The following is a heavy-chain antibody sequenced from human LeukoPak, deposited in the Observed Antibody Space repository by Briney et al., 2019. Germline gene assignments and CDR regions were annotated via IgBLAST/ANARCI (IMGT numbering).Heavy chain of an antibody. J-gene: IGHJ6*03. Sequence: ASVKVSCKASGYTFTSYGISWVRQAPGQGLEWMGGIIPIFGTANYAQKFQGRVTITTDESTSTAYMELSSLRSEDTAVYYCARVGAVITPYYYYYYYMDVWGKGTTVTVSS. D-gene: IGHD3-22*01. CDR2: IIPIFGTA. CDR1: GYTFTSYG. V-gene: IGHV1-69*05. CDR3: ARVGAVITPYYYYYYYMDV.